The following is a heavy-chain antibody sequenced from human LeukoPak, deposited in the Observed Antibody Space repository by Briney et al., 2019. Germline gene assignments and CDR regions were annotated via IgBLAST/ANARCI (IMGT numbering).Heavy chain of an antibody. J-gene: IGHJ3*02. CDR1: GFTFSSYA. V-gene: IGHV3-23*01. CDR2: ISGSGGST. Sequence: GGSLRLSCAASGFTFSSYAMSWVRQAPGKGLEWVSAISGSGGSTYYADSVKGRFTISRDNSKNTLYLQMNSLRAEDTAVYYCAKNWYYDILTGHDAFDIWGQGTMVTVSS. CDR3: AKNWYYDILTGHDAFDI. D-gene: IGHD3-9*01.